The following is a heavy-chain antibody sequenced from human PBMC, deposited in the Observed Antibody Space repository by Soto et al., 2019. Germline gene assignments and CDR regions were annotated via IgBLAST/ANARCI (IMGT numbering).Heavy chain of an antibody. Sequence: AASVKVSCKASGYTFTGYYMHWVRQAPGQGLEWMGWINPNSGGTNYAQKFQGWVTMTRDTSISTAYMELSRLRSDDTAVYYCARGGYCSGGSCPNMFDPWGQGTLVTVSS. V-gene: IGHV1-2*04. CDR2: INPNSGGT. CDR1: GYTFTGYY. D-gene: IGHD2-15*01. CDR3: ARGGYCSGGSCPNMFDP. J-gene: IGHJ5*02.